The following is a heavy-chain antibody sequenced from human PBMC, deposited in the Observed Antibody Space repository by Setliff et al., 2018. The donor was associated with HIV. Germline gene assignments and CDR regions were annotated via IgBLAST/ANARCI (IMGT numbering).Heavy chain of an antibody. D-gene: IGHD5-12*01. CDR1: GDSISNDY. V-gene: IGHV4-4*09. Sequence: LSLTCSVSGDSISNDYWNWIRQPPGKGLEWIGYISSSGSINYNPSLKGRVTISVDTSKNQFSLKLTSVTAADTAFYFCARMAGDSGYPFDNWGQGTLVTVSS. CDR3: ARMAGDSGYPFDN. CDR2: ISSSGSI. J-gene: IGHJ4*02.